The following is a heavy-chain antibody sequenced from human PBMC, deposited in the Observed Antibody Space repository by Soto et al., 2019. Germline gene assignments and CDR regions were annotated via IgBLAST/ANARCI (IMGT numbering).Heavy chain of an antibody. CDR1: GASFSPNY. D-gene: IGHD1-26*01. Sequence: SETLSLTCAVSGASFSPNYWAWIRQPPGKGLEWIGYIYYGGTTTYNPSLRSRVTISLETSKNQFSLRLSSVTASDTAVYYCSASSGSYLASVYWGQGTLVTVSS. V-gene: IGHV4-59*12. J-gene: IGHJ4*02. CDR3: SASSGSYLASVY. CDR2: IYYGGTT.